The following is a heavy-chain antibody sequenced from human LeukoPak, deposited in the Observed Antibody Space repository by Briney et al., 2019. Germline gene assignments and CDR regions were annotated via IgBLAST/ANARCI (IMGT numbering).Heavy chain of an antibody. V-gene: IGHV4-4*07. CDR3: AGSEYYDSSGYFDY. D-gene: IGHD3-22*01. Sequence: SETLSLTCTVSGGSISSYYWSWIRQPARKGLEWIGRIYTSGSTNYNPSLKSRVTMSVDTSKNQFSLKLSSVTAADTAVYYCAGSEYYDSSGYFDYWGQGTLVTVSS. CDR2: IYTSGST. CDR1: GGSISSYY. J-gene: IGHJ4*02.